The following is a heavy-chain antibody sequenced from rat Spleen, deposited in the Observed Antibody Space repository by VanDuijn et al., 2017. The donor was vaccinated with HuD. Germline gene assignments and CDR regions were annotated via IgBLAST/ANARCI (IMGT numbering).Heavy chain of an antibody. J-gene: IGHJ4*01. CDR2: FSYDGIST. CDR3: AKTTVAYYYVMDA. V-gene: IGHV5-29*01. CDR1: GFTFNNYG. D-gene: IGHD1-3*01. Sequence: EVQLVESGGGLVQPGRSLKLSCAASGFTFNNYGMAWVRQAPTKGLEWVATFSYDGISTYYRDSVRGRFTISRDNAKNTQYLQMDSLRSEDTATYYCAKTTVAYYYVMDAWGQGASVTVSS.